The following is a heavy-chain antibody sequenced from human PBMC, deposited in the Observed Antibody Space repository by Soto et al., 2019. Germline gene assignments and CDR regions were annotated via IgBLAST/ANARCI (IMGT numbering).Heavy chain of an antibody. J-gene: IGHJ5*01. CDR2: MSYEGTTK. CDR1: GFNFRAYA. V-gene: IGHV3-30-3*01. D-gene: IGHD5-12*01. CDR3: ARGPEWPTVTFIHPFAP. Sequence: QVQLVESGGGVVQPGRSLRLSCEASGFNFRAYAMHWVRQAPGKGLEWVALMSYEGTTKYYADSVKGRFTILRDNSKNTLYLQMNCLRPEDTALSYCARGPEWPTVTFIHPFAPWGKGPLVTVSS.